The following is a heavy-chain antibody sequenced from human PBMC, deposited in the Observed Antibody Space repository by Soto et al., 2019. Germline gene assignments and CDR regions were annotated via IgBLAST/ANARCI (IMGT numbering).Heavy chain of an antibody. Sequence: QVQLVQSGAEVKKPGSSVKVSCKASGGTFSSYAISWVRQAPGQGLEWMGGIIPIFGTANYAQKFQGRVTITADESTSTAFMKLSRLRSEDTAVYYCAREGPGYCSSTSCYSMFYYGMDVWGQGTTVTVSS. CDR2: IIPIFGTA. J-gene: IGHJ6*02. CDR3: AREGPGYCSSTSCYSMFYYGMDV. CDR1: GGTFSSYA. V-gene: IGHV1-69*01. D-gene: IGHD2-2*01.